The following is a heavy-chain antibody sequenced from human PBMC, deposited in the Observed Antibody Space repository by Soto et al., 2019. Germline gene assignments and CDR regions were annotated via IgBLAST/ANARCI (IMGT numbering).Heavy chain of an antibody. V-gene: IGHV3-7*01. D-gene: IGHD3-10*01. CDR3: ARDSRFGESNWFDP. J-gene: IGHJ5*02. CDR2: MNEYGSNK. CDR1: GFIFSSYW. Sequence: GGSLRLSCSASGFIFSSYWMSWLRQAPGKGLEWVASMNEYGSNKYYADSVKGRFTISRDNSKNTLYLQMNSLRAEDTAVYYCARDSRFGESNWFDPWGQGTLVTVSS.